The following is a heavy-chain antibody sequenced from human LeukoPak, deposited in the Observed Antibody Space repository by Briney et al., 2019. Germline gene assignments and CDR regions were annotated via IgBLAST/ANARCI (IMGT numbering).Heavy chain of an antibody. CDR2: IYYSGST. D-gene: IGHD6-13*01. V-gene: IGHV4-30-4*01. Sequence: SETLSLTCTVSGGSISSGDYYWSWIRQPPGKGLEWIGYIYYSGSTHYNPSLKSRVTISVDTSKNQFSLKLRSVTASDTAVYSCARGGYSTSWAAFDIWGQGTMVTVSS. J-gene: IGHJ3*02. CDR3: ARGGYSTSWAAFDI. CDR1: GGSISSGDYY.